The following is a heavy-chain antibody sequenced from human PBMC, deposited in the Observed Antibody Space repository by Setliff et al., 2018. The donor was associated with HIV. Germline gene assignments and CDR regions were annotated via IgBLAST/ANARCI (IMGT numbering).Heavy chain of an antibody. D-gene: IGHD3-22*01. CDR2: IYHTGST. Sequence: SETLSLTCTVSGGSINSTSYYWGWIRQPPGNGLEWIGSIYHTGSTYYNPSLKSRVTMSVDTSNNQFSLKLSSGTAADTAVYYCARDRGNDSRNYYYYMDVWGKGTTVTVSS. CDR3: ARDRGNDSRNYYYYMDV. J-gene: IGHJ6*03. CDR1: GGSINSTSYY. V-gene: IGHV4-39*07.